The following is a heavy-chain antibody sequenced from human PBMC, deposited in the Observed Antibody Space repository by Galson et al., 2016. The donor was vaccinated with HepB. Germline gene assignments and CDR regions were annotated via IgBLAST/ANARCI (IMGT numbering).Heavy chain of an antibody. CDR2: ISADNDNT. CDR1: DDTFSTHG. J-gene: IGHJ4*02. Sequence: SVKVSCKAHDDTFSTHGINWVRQAPGQGLEWMGWISADNDNTNYAQKFQDRVTMTTDTSTTTAYMELTSLRSDDTAVYYCAKDLFGDYGGRFDSWGQGTLVTVSS. V-gene: IGHV1-18*04. D-gene: IGHD4-23*01. CDR3: AKDLFGDYGGRFDS.